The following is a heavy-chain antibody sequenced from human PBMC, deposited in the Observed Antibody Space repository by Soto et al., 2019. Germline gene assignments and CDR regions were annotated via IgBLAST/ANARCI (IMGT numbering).Heavy chain of an antibody. J-gene: IGHJ6*02. Sequence: QVTLKESGPVLVKPTETLTLTCTVSGFSLSNARMGVSWIRQPPGKALEWLAHIFSNDEKSYSTSLKSRLTISKDTXXSXVXXTMTNMDPVDTATYYCARINGIAAAGRYYYYGMDVWGQGTTVTVSS. V-gene: IGHV2-26*01. D-gene: IGHD6-13*01. CDR1: GFSLSNARMG. CDR2: IFSNDEK. CDR3: ARINGIAAAGRYYYYGMDV.